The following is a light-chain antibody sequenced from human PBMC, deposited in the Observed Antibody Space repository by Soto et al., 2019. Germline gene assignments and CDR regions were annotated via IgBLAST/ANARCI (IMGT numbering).Light chain of an antibody. CDR2: DAS. Sequence: ELVLPQSPATLSLSPGERATLSCSASQRVSSYLAWYQQKPGQAPRLLIYDASNRATGIPARFSGSGSGTDFTLTISSLEPEDFAVYYWQQRSNWPLTFGGGTKVEIK. CDR1: QRVSSY. J-gene: IGKJ4*01. CDR3: QQRSNWPLT. V-gene: IGKV3-11*01.